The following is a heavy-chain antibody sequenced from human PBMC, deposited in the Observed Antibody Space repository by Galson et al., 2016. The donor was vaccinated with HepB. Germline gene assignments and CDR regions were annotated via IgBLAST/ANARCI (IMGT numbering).Heavy chain of an antibody. V-gene: IGHV3-11*01. CDR2: ISSSGTTI. J-gene: IGHJ4*02. CDR3: AREARVRVTDY. D-gene: IGHD4-23*01. Sequence: LRLSCAASGFTFSDYYMSWIRQAPGKGLEWLSYISSSGTTIYYADSVKGRFTISRDNAKNSLYLQMNSLRAEDTAVYYCAREARVRVTDYWGQGTLVTVSS. CDR1: GFTFSDYY.